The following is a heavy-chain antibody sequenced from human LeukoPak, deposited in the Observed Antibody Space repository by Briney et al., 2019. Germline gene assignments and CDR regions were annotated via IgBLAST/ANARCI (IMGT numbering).Heavy chain of an antibody. Sequence: GASVKVSCKASGGSFSSYAISWVRQASGQGLEWMGRINPNSGGTNYAQKFQGRVTMTRDTSISTAYMELSRLRSEDTAVYYCAPAGLYSSGWYNPVDYWGQGTLVTVSS. CDR2: INPNSGGT. V-gene: IGHV1-2*06. D-gene: IGHD6-19*01. J-gene: IGHJ4*02. CDR3: APAGLYSSGWYNPVDY. CDR1: GGSFSSYA.